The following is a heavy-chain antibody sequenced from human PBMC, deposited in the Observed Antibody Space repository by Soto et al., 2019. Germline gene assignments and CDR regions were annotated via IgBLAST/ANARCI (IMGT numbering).Heavy chain of an antibody. Sequence: EVQLLESGGGLVQPGGSLRISCAASAFTFRTYAMTWVRQAPGKGLEWVSSISVGGGASYHTDSVQGRFTISRDSSKNTIFLQLNSLLPEDTAIYSCSNKPRGDHVGAFDSWRQGTMVSVSS. CDR1: AFTFRTYA. CDR2: ISVGGGAS. V-gene: IGHV3-23*01. CDR3: SNKPRGDHVGAFDS. J-gene: IGHJ3*02.